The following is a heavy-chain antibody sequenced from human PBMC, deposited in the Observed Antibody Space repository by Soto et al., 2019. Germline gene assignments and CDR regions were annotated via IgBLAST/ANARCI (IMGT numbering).Heavy chain of an antibody. Sequence: PGPSLRLSCAASGFTFSNAWMNWVRQAPGKGLEWVGRIKSKTDGGTTDYAAPVKGRFTISRDDSKNTLYLQMNSLKTEDTAVYYCTTHVLRFLEWLFSTDGVPRDYWGQGTLVTVS. V-gene: IGHV3-15*07. D-gene: IGHD3-3*01. J-gene: IGHJ4*02. CDR1: GFTFSNAW. CDR2: IKSKTDGGTT. CDR3: TTHVLRFLEWLFSTDGVPRDY.